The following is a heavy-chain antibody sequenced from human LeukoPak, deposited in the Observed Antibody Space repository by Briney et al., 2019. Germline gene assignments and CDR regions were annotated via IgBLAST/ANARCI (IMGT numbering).Heavy chain of an antibody. CDR1: GFTFSSYA. J-gene: IGHJ4*01. CDR3: AIKSSIAASKN. Sequence: GGSLRLSCAASGFTFSSYAMHWVRQAPGKGLEWVAVISYDGSNKYYADSVKGRFNISRDNGKNSLYLQMNSLRAEDTAVYYCAIKSSIAASKNWGQGTLVTVSS. V-gene: IGHV3-30-3*01. D-gene: IGHD6-25*01. CDR2: ISYDGSNK.